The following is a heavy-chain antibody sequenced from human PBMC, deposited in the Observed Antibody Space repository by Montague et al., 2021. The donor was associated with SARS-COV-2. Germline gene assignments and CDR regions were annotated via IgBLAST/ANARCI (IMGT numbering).Heavy chain of an antibody. CDR1: GASISSCGYY. CDR3: ASFMIQAVPNY. CDR2: IFHSGTT. Sequence: TLSLTCTVSGASISSCGYYWSWIRQHPGKGLEWIGYIFHSGTTYYSPSLEGRVTMSVDTSENQFSLKLASVTAADTAVYYCASFMIQAVPNYWGQGTLVTVSS. D-gene: IGHD3-16*01. J-gene: IGHJ4*02. V-gene: IGHV4-31*03.